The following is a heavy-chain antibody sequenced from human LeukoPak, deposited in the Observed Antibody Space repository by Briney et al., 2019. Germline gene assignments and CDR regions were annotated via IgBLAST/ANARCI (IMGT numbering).Heavy chain of an antibody. Sequence: GGSLRLSCAASGFTFSAYWMTWVRQAPGKGLEWVANINEHGSLKYYVDSVKGRFTISRDNAKNSLYLQMNSLRAEDTAVYFCARGVKGYDSSGTYYYYYYMDVWGKGTTVTVSS. V-gene: IGHV3-7*02. CDR3: ARGVKGYDSSGTYYYYYYMDV. CDR1: GFTFSAYW. CDR2: INEHGSLK. D-gene: IGHD3-22*01. J-gene: IGHJ6*03.